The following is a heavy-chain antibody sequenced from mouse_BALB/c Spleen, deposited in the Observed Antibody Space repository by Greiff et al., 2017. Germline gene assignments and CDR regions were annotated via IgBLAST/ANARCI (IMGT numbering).Heavy chain of an antibody. CDR1: GFSLSRYS. CDR3: ARNFIYYGSSLGY. D-gene: IGHD1-1*01. Sequence: VKLVESGPGLVAPSQSLSITCTVSGFSLSRYSVHWVRQPPGKGLEWLGMIWGGGSTDYNSALKSRLSISKDNSKSQVFLKMNSLQTDDTAMYYCARNFIYYGSSLGYWGQGTTLTVSS. V-gene: IGHV2-6-4*01. CDR2: IWGGGST. J-gene: IGHJ2*01.